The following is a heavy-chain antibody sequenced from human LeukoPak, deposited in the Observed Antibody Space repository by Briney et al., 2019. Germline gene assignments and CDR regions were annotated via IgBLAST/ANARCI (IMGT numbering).Heavy chain of an antibody. CDR3: ARMSSYCDY. Sequence: GGSLRLSCVASGFTFSSHHMNWVRQTPGKGLESVATIKPDGSEKYCVDSVKGRFTISRDNAKSSLYLQMNSLRAGDTGVYFCARMSSYCDYWGQGTLVTVSS. J-gene: IGHJ4*02. CDR1: GFTFSSHH. V-gene: IGHV3-7*01. D-gene: IGHD2-2*01. CDR2: IKPDGSEK.